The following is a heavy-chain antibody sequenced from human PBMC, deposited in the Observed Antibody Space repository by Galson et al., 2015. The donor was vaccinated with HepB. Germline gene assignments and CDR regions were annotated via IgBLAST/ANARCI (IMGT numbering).Heavy chain of an antibody. V-gene: IGHV3-11*06. J-gene: IGHJ4*02. CDR1: GFTFSDYY. CDR3: ARALPQYYYDTSGYYYFDY. Sequence: SLRLSCAASGFTFSDYYMSWIRQAPGKGLEWLSYISSNSIYTNYADSVKGRFTISRDNAKKSLHLHMNSLRAEDTAVYYCARALPQYYYDTSGYYYFDYWGQGTLVTVSS. D-gene: IGHD3-22*01. CDR2: ISSNSIYT.